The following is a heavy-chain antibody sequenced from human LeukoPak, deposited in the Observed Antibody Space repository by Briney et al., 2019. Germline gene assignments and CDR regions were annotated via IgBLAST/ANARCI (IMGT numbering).Heavy chain of an antibody. CDR1: GGSFRGYY. D-gene: IGHD6-6*01. CDR2: INHSGST. V-gene: IGHV4-34*01. J-gene: IGHJ6*03. CDR3: ARDRPSYYYMDV. Sequence: SETLSLTCAVYGGSFRGYYWSWIRQPPGKGLEWIGEINHSGSTNYNPSLKSRVTISVDTSKNQFSLKLSSVTAADTAVYYCARDRPSYYYMDVWGKGTTVTVSS.